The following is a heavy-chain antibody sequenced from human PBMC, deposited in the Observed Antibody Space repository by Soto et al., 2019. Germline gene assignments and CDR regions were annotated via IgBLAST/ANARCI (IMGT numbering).Heavy chain of an antibody. J-gene: IGHJ6*02. CDR3: ARSDGIAVAGNYYYGMDV. D-gene: IGHD6-19*01. CDR2: IYYSGST. V-gene: IGHV4-61*01. Sequence: PSETLSLTCSVSGGSISSGYYYWSWIRQPPGKGLEWIGYIYYSGSTNYNPSLKSRVTISVDTSKNQFSLKLSSVTAADTAVYYCARSDGIAVAGNYYYGMDVWGQGTTVTVSS. CDR1: GGSISSGYYY.